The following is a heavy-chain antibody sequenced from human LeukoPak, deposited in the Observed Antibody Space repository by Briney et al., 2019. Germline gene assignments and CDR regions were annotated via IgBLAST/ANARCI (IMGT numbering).Heavy chain of an antibody. J-gene: IGHJ4*02. V-gene: IGHV3-48*04. CDR1: GLTFSNSG. D-gene: IGHD5-18*01. CDR2: ISSLGSTI. Sequence: GGSLRLSCATSGLTFSNSGMSWVRQAPGKGLEWVSYISSLGSTIYYADSVKGRFTISRDNAKTSLYLQMNSLRAEDTAVYYCARDLSGIAGYTYGRGIDYWGQGTLVTVSS. CDR3: ARDLSGIAGYTYGRGIDY.